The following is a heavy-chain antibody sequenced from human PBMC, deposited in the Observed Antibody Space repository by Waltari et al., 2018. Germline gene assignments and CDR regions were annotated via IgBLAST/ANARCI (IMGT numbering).Heavy chain of an antibody. CDR3: VRDRSSGYHWFDP. Sequence: QVQLLESGPGLVKPSETLSLTCSVPGGSISSYYWSWIRQPPGKGLEWIGYISYSGSTKYDPSLKSRVAISLDMSENQFSLRLISVTAADTAIYYCVRDRSSGYHWFDPWGQGTLVTVSS. CDR1: GGSISSYY. J-gene: IGHJ5*02. CDR2: ISYSGST. V-gene: IGHV4-59*01. D-gene: IGHD1-1*01.